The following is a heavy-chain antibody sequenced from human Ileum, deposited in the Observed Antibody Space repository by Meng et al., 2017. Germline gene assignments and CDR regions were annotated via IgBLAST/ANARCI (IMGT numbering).Heavy chain of an antibody. J-gene: IGHJ4*02. CDR2: INDRGEDT. CDR1: GFTFSSSA. D-gene: IGHD6-13*01. CDR3: AKGGISTTGLDY. Sequence: GGSLRLSCAASGFTFSSSAMSYVRQAPGKGLEWVSSINDRGEDTYYADSVKGRFTISRDNSQNTLFLQMKSLRAEDTAIYYCAKGGISTTGLDYWGQGTLVTVAS. V-gene: IGHV3-23*01.